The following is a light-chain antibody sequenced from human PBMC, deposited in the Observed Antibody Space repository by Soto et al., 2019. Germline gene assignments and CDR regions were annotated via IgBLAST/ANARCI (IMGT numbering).Light chain of an antibody. CDR2: RNT. J-gene: IGLJ1*01. Sequence: QPVLTQPPSVSGAPGQRITISCTGSNSNIGAGYDVHWYQQLPGTAPKLLIFRNTNRPSGVPDRFSGSKSGTSASLAITGLQAEDEAEYFCQSFDSSLTGFVFGPGTKLTVL. CDR1: NSNIGAGYD. V-gene: IGLV1-40*01. CDR3: QSFDSSLTGFV.